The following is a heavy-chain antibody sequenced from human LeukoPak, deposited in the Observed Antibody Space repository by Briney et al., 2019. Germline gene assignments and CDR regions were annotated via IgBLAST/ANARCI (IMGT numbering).Heavy chain of an antibody. CDR3: AKDDAWGRYKD. Sequence: PGGSLRLSCAASGFTFNIYSMNWVRQAPGKGLEWVSGISPSGGITYYTDSVKGRFTISRDNSKNTVSLQMNSLRGEDTAVYYCAKDDAWGRYKDWGQGTLVTVSS. J-gene: IGHJ1*01. V-gene: IGHV3-23*01. CDR2: ISPSGGIT. CDR1: GFTFNIYS. D-gene: IGHD3-16*01.